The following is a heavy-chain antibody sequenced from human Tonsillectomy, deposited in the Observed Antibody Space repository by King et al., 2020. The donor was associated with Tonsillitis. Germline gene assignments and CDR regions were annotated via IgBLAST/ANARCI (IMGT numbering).Heavy chain of an antibody. CDR1: GFTFSSYS. CDR3: ARDRTPRGVDGMDV. Sequence: QLVQSGGGLVKPGGSLRLSCAASGFTFSSYSMNWVRQAPGKGLEWVSSISSGSSFRYYADSMKGQFTISRDNAKNTLYLQMNSLRAEDTAVYYCARDRTPRGVDGMDVWGQGTTVTVSS. J-gene: IGHJ6*02. CDR2: ISSGSSFR. D-gene: IGHD3-10*01. V-gene: IGHV3-21*06.